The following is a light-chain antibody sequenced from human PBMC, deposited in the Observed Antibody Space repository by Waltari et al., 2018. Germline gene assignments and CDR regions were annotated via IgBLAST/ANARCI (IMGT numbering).Light chain of an antibody. CDR3: QHYVRLPAT. CDR1: QSVSKT. Sequence: CSASQSVSKTLAWYQQKPGQAPRLLIYGASTRATGIPERFSGGGSGTDFSLTISRLEPEDFALYYCQHYVRLPATFGQGTKVEIK. CDR2: GAS. J-gene: IGKJ1*01. V-gene: IGKV3-20*01.